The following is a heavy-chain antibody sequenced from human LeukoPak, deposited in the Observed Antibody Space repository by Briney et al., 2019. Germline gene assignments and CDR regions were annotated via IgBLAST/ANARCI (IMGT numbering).Heavy chain of an antibody. J-gene: IGHJ4*02. CDR1: GGSISSGDYY. Sequence: PSETLSLTCTVSGGSISSGDYYWSWIRQPPGKGLEWIGYIYYSGSPYYNPSLKSRVTISVDTSKNQFSLKLSSVTAADTAVYYCARENIISFGPYYFDYWGQGTLVTVSS. D-gene: IGHD1/OR15-1a*01. V-gene: IGHV4-30-4*08. CDR2: IYYSGSP. CDR3: ARENIISFGPYYFDY.